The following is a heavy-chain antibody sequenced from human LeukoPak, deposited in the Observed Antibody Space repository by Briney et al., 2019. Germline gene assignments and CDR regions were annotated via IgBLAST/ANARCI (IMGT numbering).Heavy chain of an antibody. Sequence: SETLSLTCSVSGYSISSGYYWGWIRQPPGKGLEWMGIIYQSGKTYCNPSLESRVTISVDTSKNQFSLKMNSMTAADTAMYYCASPIAAAPFFDYWGQGTLVTVSS. J-gene: IGHJ4*02. CDR1: GYSISSGYY. CDR3: ASPIAAAPFFDY. V-gene: IGHV4-38-2*02. CDR2: IYQSGKT. D-gene: IGHD6-13*01.